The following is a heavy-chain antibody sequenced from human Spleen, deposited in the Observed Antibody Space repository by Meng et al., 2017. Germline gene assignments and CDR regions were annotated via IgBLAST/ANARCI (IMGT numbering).Heavy chain of an antibody. J-gene: IGHJ4*02. Sequence: GESLKISCAASGFAFSTYTIHWVRQAPGKGLESVAVISYDGANKYYADSVRGRFTISRDNSKNTLYLQMSSLRDEDTAVYYCARGHYFYDGSGLIDYWGQGTLVTVSS. CDR1: GFAFSTYT. CDR2: ISYDGANK. CDR3: ARGHYFYDGSGLIDY. V-gene: IGHV3-30*04. D-gene: IGHD3-22*01.